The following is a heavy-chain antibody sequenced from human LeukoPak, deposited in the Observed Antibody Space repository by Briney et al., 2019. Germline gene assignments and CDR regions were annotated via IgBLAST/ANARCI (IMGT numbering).Heavy chain of an antibody. CDR2: IRYDGSNK. J-gene: IGHJ4*02. CDR1: GFTFSSYG. CDR3: AKELQWQLRSYHFDY. D-gene: IGHD1-26*01. V-gene: IGHV3-30*02. Sequence: GGSLRLSCGASGFTFSSYGMHWVRQAPGKGLEWVAFIRYDGSNKYYADSVKGRFTISRDNSKNTLYLQMNSLRAEDTAVYYCAKELQWQLRSYHFDYWGQGTLVTVSS.